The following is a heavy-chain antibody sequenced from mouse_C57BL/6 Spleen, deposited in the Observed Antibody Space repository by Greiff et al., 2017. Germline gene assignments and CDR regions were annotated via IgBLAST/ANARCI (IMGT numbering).Heavy chain of an antibody. V-gene: IGHV1-59*01. Sequence: QVQLQQPGAELVRPGTSVKLSCKASGYTFTSYWMHWVKQRPGQGLEWIGEIDPSDSYTNYNQKFKGKSTLTVDKSSSTAYMQLSSLTSEDSAVYYCARYGNYEDFDYWGQGTTLTVSS. J-gene: IGHJ2*01. D-gene: IGHD2-1*01. CDR3: ARYGNYEDFDY. CDR2: IDPSDSYT. CDR1: GYTFTSYW.